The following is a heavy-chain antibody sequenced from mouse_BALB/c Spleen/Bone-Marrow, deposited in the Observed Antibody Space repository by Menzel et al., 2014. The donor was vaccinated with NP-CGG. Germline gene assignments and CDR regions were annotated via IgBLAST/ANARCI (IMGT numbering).Heavy chain of an antibody. CDR1: GYAFTDYL. V-gene: IGHV1-54*01. CDR3: ARYDGYFDY. D-gene: IGHD2-3*01. J-gene: IGHJ2*01. Sequence: VQLQQSGAELVRPGTSVKVSCKASGYAFTDYLMEWLKQRPGQGLGWIGVINPGSGGTNYNEKFKDKATLTADKSSSTAYMQLSSLTSDDSAVYFCARYDGYFDYWGQGTILTVSS. CDR2: INPGSGGT.